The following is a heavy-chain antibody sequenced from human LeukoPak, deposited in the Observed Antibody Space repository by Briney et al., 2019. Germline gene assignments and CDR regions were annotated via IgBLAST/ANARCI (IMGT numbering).Heavy chain of an antibody. CDR1: GYTLTGYD. V-gene: IGHV1-2*02. CDR3: ARDIVMVTYWFDP. J-gene: IGHJ5*02. Sequence: ASVKVSCTASGYTLTGYDMHWVRQAPGQGLEWMGWINPNSGGTNYAQKFQGRVTMTRDTSISTVYMELSRLRSDDTAVYYCARDIVMVTYWFDPWGQGTLVTVSS. D-gene: IGHD5-18*01. CDR2: INPNSGGT.